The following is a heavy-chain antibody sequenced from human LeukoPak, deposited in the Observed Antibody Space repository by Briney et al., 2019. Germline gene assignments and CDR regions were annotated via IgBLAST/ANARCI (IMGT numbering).Heavy chain of an antibody. CDR3: AKDGYSSGWSSFDY. V-gene: IGHV3-48*01. Sequence: GGSLRLSCAASGFTFSSYSMNWVRQAPGKGLEWVSYISSSSSTIYYADSVKGRFTISRDNAKNSLYLQMNSLRTEDTAVYYCAKDGYSSGWSSFDYWGQGTLVTVSS. CDR1: GFTFSSYS. J-gene: IGHJ4*02. CDR2: ISSSSSTI. D-gene: IGHD6-19*01.